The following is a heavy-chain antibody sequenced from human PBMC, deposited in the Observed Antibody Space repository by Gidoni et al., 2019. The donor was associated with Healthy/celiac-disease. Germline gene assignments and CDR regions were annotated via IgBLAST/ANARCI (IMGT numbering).Heavy chain of an antibody. CDR2: IKSKTDGGTT. V-gene: IGHV3-15*01. CDR3: TTDGRSGYDYHDAFDI. CDR1: GFTVRNAW. J-gene: IGHJ3*02. Sequence: EVQLVESGGGLVKPGGSLRLSRAVSGFTVRNAWMSWVRQAPGKGLAWVGRIKSKTDGGTTDYAAPVKGRFTISRDDSKNTLYLQMNSLKTEDTAVYYCTTDGRSGYDYHDAFDIWGQGTMVTVSS. D-gene: IGHD5-12*01.